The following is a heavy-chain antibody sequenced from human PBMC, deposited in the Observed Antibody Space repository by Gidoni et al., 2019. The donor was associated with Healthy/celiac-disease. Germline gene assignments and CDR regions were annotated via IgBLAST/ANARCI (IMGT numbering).Heavy chain of an antibody. CDR1: GFTFSSYS. CDR3: ARDEVGEMATTFFDY. D-gene: IGHD5-12*01. J-gene: IGHJ4*02. Sequence: EVQLVESGGGLVKPGGSLRLSCAASGFTFSSYSMNWVRQAPGKGLELVSSISSSSSYIYYADSVKGRFTISRDNAKNSLYLQMNSLRAEDTAVYYCARDEVGEMATTFFDYWGQGTLVTVSS. CDR2: ISSSSSYI. V-gene: IGHV3-21*01.